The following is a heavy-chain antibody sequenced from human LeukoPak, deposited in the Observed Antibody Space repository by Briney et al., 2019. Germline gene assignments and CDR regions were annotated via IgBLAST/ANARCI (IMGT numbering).Heavy chain of an antibody. CDR2: INGDGSAT. Sequence: GSLSLSCAPSGFPLSSYWMHWVRQAPEKGLVWVSRINGDGSATTYADSVRGRFTIPKDSAKNTLYLQMNSLRAEDTAVYYCARDLDGSGSYHWFDPWGQGTLVTVSS. J-gene: IGHJ5*02. CDR1: GFPLSSYW. D-gene: IGHD3-10*01. V-gene: IGHV3-74*01. CDR3: ARDLDGSGSYHWFDP.